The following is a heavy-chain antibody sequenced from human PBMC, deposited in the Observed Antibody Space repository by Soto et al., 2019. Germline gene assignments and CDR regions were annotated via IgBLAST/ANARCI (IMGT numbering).Heavy chain of an antibody. D-gene: IGHD2-21*01. CDR2: INTDGSST. Sequence: GGSLRLSCAASGFNFSSHWMHCVRQAPGQGLVWVSRINTDGSSTNYADSVKSRFTVSRDNAKNTLYLQMNSLRSEDTAVYYCASALIWSLDLNYWGKGTLVTVS. CDR1: GFNFSSHW. CDR3: ASALIWSLDLNY. V-gene: IGHV3-74*01. J-gene: IGHJ4*02.